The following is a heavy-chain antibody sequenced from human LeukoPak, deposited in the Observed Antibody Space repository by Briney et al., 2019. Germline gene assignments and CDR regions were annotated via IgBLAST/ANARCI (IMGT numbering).Heavy chain of an antibody. CDR1: DYSISSGYY. D-gene: IGHD6-19*01. Sequence: SETLSLTCAVSDYSISSGYYWGWIRQPPGKGLEWIGSIYHSGSTYYNPSLKSRVTISVDTSKNQFSLKLSSVTAADTAVYYCARASSGWYAGGYFDYWGQGTLVTVSS. J-gene: IGHJ4*02. CDR3: ARASSGWYAGGYFDY. CDR2: IYHSGST. V-gene: IGHV4-38-2*01.